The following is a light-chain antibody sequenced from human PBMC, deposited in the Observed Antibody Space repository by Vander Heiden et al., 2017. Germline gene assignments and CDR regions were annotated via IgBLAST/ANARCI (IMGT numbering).Light chain of an antibody. CDR2: GKN. Sequence: SYQLTQDPAVSVALGQTVRITCQGDSLRSYYARWYQQKPGQAPVLVIYGKNNRPSGIPDRFSGSSSGNTASLTITGAQAEDEADYYCNSRDSSGNRVFGGGTKLTVL. CDR1: SLRSYY. V-gene: IGLV3-19*01. CDR3: NSRDSSGNRV. J-gene: IGLJ3*02.